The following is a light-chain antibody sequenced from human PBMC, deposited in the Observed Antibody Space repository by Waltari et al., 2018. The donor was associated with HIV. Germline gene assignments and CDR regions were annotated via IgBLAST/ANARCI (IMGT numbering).Light chain of an antibody. CDR2: DDS. V-gene: IGLV3-21*02. CDR1: SIGTPS. CDR3: QVWYSLTDPVV. J-gene: IGLJ2*01. Sequence: SYVLTQPPSVSVAPGQTDRLACGGNSIGTPSEPWYQPKPGQAPVLVVSDDSDRPSGIPGRFSGSKSGNAATLTISRVEVGDEADYYCQVWYSLTDPVVFGGGTKLTVL.